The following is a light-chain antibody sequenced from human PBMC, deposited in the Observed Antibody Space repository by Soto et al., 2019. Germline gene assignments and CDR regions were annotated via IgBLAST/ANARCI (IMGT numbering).Light chain of an antibody. V-gene: IGLV2-14*01. CDR2: EVS. CDR1: SSDVGSYDY. J-gene: IGLJ1*01. Sequence: QSVLTQPASVSGSPGPSITISCTGTSSDVGSYDYVSWYQQHPGKAPQLMIYEVSNRPSGVSNRFSGSKSGNTASLTISGLQAADEADYYCSSYTTSGTDVFGAGTKLTAL. CDR3: SSYTTSGTDV.